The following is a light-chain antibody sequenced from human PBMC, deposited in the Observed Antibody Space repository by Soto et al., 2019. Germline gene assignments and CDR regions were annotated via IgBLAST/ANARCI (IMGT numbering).Light chain of an antibody. J-gene: IGKJ4*01. Sequence: EIVLTQSPGTLSLSPGERATLSCRASQSLSSSYLAWYQQKPGQAPRLLIYGASRRATGFPARFSGSGSGTDFTLTINSLQSEDFAVYYCQPYNNWPLTFGGGTKVDIK. V-gene: IGKV3-15*01. CDR3: QPYNNWPLT. CDR1: QSLSSSY. CDR2: GAS.